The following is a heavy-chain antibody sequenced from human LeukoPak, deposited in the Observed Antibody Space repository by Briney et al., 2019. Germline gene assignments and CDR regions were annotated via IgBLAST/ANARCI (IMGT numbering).Heavy chain of an antibody. CDR2: FSLGEGGTT. D-gene: IGHD5-18*01. J-gene: IGHJ4*02. Sequence: SETLSLTCIVSGASITTYSWNWLRQSPGKGLEWIGYFSLGEGGTTSYTSSLKSRVTISVDTSKNQFSLKLSSVTAADTAVYYCARHGTYSYGYGLRYWGQGTLVTVSS. V-gene: IGHV4-59*08. CDR1: GASITTYS. CDR3: ARHGTYSYGYGLRY.